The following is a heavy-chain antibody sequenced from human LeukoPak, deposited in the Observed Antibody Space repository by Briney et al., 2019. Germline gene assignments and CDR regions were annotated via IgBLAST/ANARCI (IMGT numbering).Heavy chain of an antibody. V-gene: IGHV5-51*01. CDR2: IYPGDSDT. Sequence: PGESLKISCKGSGYSFTSYWIGWVRQMPGKGLEWMGIIYPGDSDTRYSPSFQGQVTISADKSISTAYLQWSSLKASDTAMYYCARRSRYCSGGSCYYFDYWGRGTLVTVSS. CDR3: ARRSRYCSGGSCYYFDY. D-gene: IGHD2-15*01. CDR1: GYSFTSYW. J-gene: IGHJ4*02.